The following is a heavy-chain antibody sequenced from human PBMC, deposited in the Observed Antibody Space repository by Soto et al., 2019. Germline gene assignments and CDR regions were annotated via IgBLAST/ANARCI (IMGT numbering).Heavy chain of an antibody. D-gene: IGHD1-26*01. CDR2: ITPDGTEQ. Sequence: QVQLMESGGGVVQPGRSLRLSCAASGFTFNTYAMRWVRQAPGKGLEWVAVITPDGTEQYYADSVKGRFTISRDNSKNTLYLQMNSLGLEDMSIYHCAKRGILGAQGMAYFDLWGRGTLVTVSS. CDR1: GFTFNTYA. J-gene: IGHJ2*01. V-gene: IGHV3-30*18. CDR3: AKRGILGAQGMAYFDL.